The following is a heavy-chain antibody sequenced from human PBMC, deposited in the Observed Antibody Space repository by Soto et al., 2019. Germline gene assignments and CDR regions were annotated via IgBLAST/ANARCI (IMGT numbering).Heavy chain of an antibody. CDR3: ARELDSTVRFDP. CDR2: MNTNSGNT. D-gene: IGHD1-26*01. CDR1: GYTFTSYD. Sequence: QVQLVQSGAEVKKPGASVKVSCKASGYTFTSYDINWVRQATGQGLEWMGWMNTNSGNTGYAQKFQGSVTMTRNTSISTAYMELRSLRSDDTAVYYCARELDSTVRFDPWGQGTLVTVSS. V-gene: IGHV1-8*01. J-gene: IGHJ5*02.